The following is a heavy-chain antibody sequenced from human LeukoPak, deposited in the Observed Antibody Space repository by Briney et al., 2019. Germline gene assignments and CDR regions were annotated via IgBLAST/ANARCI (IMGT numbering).Heavy chain of an antibody. V-gene: IGHV4-38-2*02. D-gene: IGHD3-3*01. J-gene: IGHJ3*02. CDR1: GYSISSGYY. Sequence: SETLSLTCAVSGYSISSGYYWGWIRQPPGKGLEWIGSIYHSGSTYYNPSLKSRVTISVDTSKNQFSLKLSSVTAADTALYYCARDRNYDFWSGYHGDAFDIWGQGTMVTVSS. CDR2: IYHSGST. CDR3: ARDRNYDFWSGYHGDAFDI.